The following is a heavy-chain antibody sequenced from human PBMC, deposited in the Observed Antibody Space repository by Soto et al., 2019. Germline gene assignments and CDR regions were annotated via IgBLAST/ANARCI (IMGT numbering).Heavy chain of an antibody. CDR3: ARGAGATSYYYYGMDV. Sequence: SVKVSCKASGGTFSSYAISWVRQAPGQGLEWMGGIIPIFGTANYAQKFQGRVTITADKSTSTAYMELSSLRSEDTAVYYCARGAGATSYYYYGMDVWGQGTTVTVSS. J-gene: IGHJ6*02. CDR1: GGTFSSYA. V-gene: IGHV1-69*06. D-gene: IGHD1-26*01. CDR2: IIPIFGTA.